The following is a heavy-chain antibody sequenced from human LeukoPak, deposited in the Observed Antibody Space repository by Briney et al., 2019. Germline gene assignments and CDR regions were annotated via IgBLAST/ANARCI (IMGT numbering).Heavy chain of an antibody. D-gene: IGHD6-13*01. CDR3: ARGIAAAGNLYYYYGMDV. CDR1: GGTLSSYA. Sequence: SVKVSCKASGGTLSSYAISWVRQAPGQGLEWMGGIIPIFGTANYAQKFQGRVTITADESTSTAYMELSSLRSEDTAVYYCARGIAAAGNLYYYYGMDVWGQGTTVTVSS. J-gene: IGHJ6*02. V-gene: IGHV1-69*13. CDR2: IIPIFGTA.